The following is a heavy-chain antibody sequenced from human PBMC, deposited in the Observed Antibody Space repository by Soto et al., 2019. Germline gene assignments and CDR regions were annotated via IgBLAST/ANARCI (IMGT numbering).Heavy chain of an antibody. CDR1: GGSISSYY. Sequence: SETLSLTCTVSGGSISSYYWSWIRQPPGKGLEWIGYIYYSGSTNYNPSLKSRVTISVDTSKNQFSLELSSVTAADTAVYYCARLYCSSTRCFDYWGQGTLVTVSS. J-gene: IGHJ4*02. D-gene: IGHD2-2*01. CDR3: ARLYCSSTRCFDY. CDR2: IYYSGST. V-gene: IGHV4-59*08.